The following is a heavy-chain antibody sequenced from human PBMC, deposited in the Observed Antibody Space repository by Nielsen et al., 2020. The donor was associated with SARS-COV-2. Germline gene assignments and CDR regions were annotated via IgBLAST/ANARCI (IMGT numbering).Heavy chain of an antibody. Sequence: GGSLRLSCAASGFTFGDSIIHWVRQASGKGREWVGRVRSKTNNYETAYAASVKGRFTISRDESKNMAYLQMTSLKTEDTAVYYCKHYYERDVWGQGTSVTVSS. CDR2: VRSKTNNYET. V-gene: IGHV3-73*01. CDR3: KHYYERDV. CDR1: GFTFGDSI. J-gene: IGHJ6*02.